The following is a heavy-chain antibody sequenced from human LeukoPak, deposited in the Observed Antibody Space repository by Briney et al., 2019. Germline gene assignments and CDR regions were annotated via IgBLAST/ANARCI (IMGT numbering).Heavy chain of an antibody. CDR3: ARDPYNTILYRLAH. Sequence: PGGSLRLSCAGSGLAFGTYAMIWVRQAPGMGLEWVSSISADGQVTYYADSVEGRFTVSRDNSKSTLYLQLNSLRAEDTATYYCARDPYNTILYRLAHWGQGTLVTVSS. J-gene: IGHJ4*02. V-gene: IGHV3-23*01. D-gene: IGHD3-10*01. CDR1: GLAFGTYA. CDR2: ISADGQVT.